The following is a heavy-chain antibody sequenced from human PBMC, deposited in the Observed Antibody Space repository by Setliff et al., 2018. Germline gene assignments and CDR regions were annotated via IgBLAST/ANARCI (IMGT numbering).Heavy chain of an antibody. Sequence: QTGGSLRLSCAVSGFIFSSYEVNWVRQAPGKGLEWVSSITTSGSATYYAESVRGRFTISRDNAKNSLYLQMNSLRAEDTAVYYCEGRAVADRGFDIWGQGTTVTVSS. J-gene: IGHJ3*02. CDR2: ITTSGSAT. V-gene: IGHV3-48*03. CDR3: EGRAVADRGFDI. D-gene: IGHD6-19*01. CDR1: GFIFSSYE.